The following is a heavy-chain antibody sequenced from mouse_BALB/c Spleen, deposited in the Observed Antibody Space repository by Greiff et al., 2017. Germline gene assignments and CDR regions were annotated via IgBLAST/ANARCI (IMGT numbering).Heavy chain of an antibody. J-gene: IGHJ4*01. CDR3: ARLDDSSMDY. D-gene: IGHD2-4*01. V-gene: IGHV5-9-3*01. Sequence: EVKLEESGGGLVKPGGSLKLSCAASGFTFSSYAMSWVRQTPEKRLEWVATISSGGSYTYYPDSVKGRFTISRDNAKNTLYLQMSSLRSEDTAMYYCARLDDSSMDYWGQGTSVTVSS. CDR1: GFTFSSYA. CDR2: ISSGGSYT.